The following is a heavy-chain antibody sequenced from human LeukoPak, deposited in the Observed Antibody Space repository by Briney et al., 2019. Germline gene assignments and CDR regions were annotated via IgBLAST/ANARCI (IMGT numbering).Heavy chain of an antibody. Sequence: SETLSLTCTVSGGSISSYYWSWIRQPPGKGLEWIGYIYTSGSTNYNPSLKSRVTISVDTSKNQFSLKLSSVTAADTAVYYCARGKGKSPAAMKGFDPWGQGTLVTVSS. D-gene: IGHD2-2*01. J-gene: IGHJ5*02. CDR3: ARGKGKSPAAMKGFDP. CDR1: GGSISSYY. V-gene: IGHV4-4*09. CDR2: IYTSGST.